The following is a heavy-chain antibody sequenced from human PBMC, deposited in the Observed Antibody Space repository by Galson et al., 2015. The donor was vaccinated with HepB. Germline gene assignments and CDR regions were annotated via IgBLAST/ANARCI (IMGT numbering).Heavy chain of an antibody. CDR2: INPNSGGT. CDR3: ARVRTVTTAYYYYMDV. J-gene: IGHJ6*03. Sequence: SVKVSCKASGYTFTGHYMHWVRQAPGQGLEWMGRINPNSGGTNYAQKFQGRVTMTRDTSISTAYMELSRLRSDDTAVYYCARVRTVTTAYYYYMDVWGKGTTVTVSS. V-gene: IGHV1-2*06. D-gene: IGHD4-17*01. CDR1: GYTFTGHY.